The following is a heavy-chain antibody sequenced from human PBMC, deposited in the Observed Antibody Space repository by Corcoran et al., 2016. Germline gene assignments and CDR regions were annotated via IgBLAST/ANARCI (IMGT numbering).Heavy chain of an antibody. CDR2: ISAYNGNT. J-gene: IGHJ4*02. CDR3: GRRITIFCLAAHVYYFDY. Sequence: QVQLVQSGAEVKKSGASVKVSCKASGYTFTSYGISWVRQAPGQGLEWMGWISAYNGNTNYAQKLQGRVTMTTDTSTSTAYMELRSLRSDDTAVYYCGRRITIFCLAAHVYYFDYWGQGTLVTVSS. D-gene: IGHD3-3*01. V-gene: IGHV1-18*01. CDR1: GYTFTSYG.